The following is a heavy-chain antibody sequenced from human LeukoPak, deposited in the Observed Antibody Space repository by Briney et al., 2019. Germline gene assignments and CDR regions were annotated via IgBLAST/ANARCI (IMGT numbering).Heavy chain of an antibody. CDR1: GFTFSNYW. CDR2: INEDASKK. D-gene: IGHD6-6*01. CDR3: ATSTDSSSPS. J-gene: IGHJ5*02. Sequence: AGGSLRLSCAASGFTFSNYWMIRVRQAPGKGLEWVANINEDASKKYYVDSVEGRFTISRDDAKNSLYLQMNSLRAEDTAMYYCATSTDSSSPSWGQGTLVTVSS. V-gene: IGHV3-7*01.